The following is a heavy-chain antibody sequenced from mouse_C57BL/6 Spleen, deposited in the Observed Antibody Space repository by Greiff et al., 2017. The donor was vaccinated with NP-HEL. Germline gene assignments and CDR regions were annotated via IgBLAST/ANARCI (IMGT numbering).Heavy chain of an antibody. Sequence: QVQLQQPGAELVMPGASVKLSCKASGYTFTSYWMHWVKQRPGQGLEWIGEIDPSDSYTNYNQKFKGKSTLTVDKSSSTAYMQLSSLTSEDSAVYYCARYYDYYAMDDGGQGTSVTVAS. D-gene: IGHD1-1*02. CDR1: GYTFTSYW. CDR2: IDPSDSYT. V-gene: IGHV1-69*01. J-gene: IGHJ4*01. CDR3: ARYYDYYAMDD.